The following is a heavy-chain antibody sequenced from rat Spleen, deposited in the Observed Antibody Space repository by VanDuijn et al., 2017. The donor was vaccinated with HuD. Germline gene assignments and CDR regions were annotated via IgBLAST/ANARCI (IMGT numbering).Heavy chain of an antibody. CDR1: GFTFSDYN. D-gene: IGHD1-9*01. CDR3: ARHDSLYYGYTPFDY. J-gene: IGHJ2*01. V-gene: IGHV5-7*01. Sequence: AASGFTFSDYNMAWVRQAPKKGLEWVATISYDGSSTYYRDSVKGRFTISRDNAKSTLYLQMDSLRSEDTATYYCARHDSLYYGYTPFDYWGQGVMVTVSS. CDR2: ISYDGSST.